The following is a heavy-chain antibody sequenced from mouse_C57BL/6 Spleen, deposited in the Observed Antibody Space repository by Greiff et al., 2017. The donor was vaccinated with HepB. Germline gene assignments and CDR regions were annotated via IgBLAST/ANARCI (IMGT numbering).Heavy chain of an antibody. Sequence: EVQLQQSGPGLVKPSQSLSLTCSVTGYSITSGYYWNWIRQFPGNKLEWMGYISYDGSNNYNPSLKNRISITRDTSKNQFFLKLNSVTTEDTATYYCARGVCLLRYFDVWGTGTTVTVSS. CDR2: ISYDGSN. CDR3: ARGVCLLRYFDV. CDR1: GYSITSGYY. V-gene: IGHV3-6*01. J-gene: IGHJ1*03. D-gene: IGHD2-3*01.